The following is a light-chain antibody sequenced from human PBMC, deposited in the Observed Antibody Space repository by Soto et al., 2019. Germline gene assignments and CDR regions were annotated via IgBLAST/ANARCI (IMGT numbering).Light chain of an antibody. CDR1: SSDVGGFNY. CDR3: NSYTSSSTHV. Sequence: QSALTQPASVSGSPGRSITISCTGTSSDVGGFNYVSWYQQHPGKAPKLLIYDVTNRPSGVSYRFSGSKSGNTASLTISGLQAEDEADYYRNSYTSSSTHVFGTGTQLTVL. CDR2: DVT. V-gene: IGLV2-14*03. J-gene: IGLJ1*01.